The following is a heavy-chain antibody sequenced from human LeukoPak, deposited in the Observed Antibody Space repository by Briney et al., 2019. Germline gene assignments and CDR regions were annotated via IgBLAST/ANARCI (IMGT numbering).Heavy chain of an antibody. CDR3: ARHPYRYYYDSSGIDAFDI. V-gene: IGHV4-38-2*02. Sequence: PSETLSLTCTVSGYSISSGFYWGWIRQPPGKGLEWIGSMYHSGTTYYNASLKSRVTISVDTSKNQFSLKLSSVTAADTAVYYCARHPYRYYYDSSGIDAFDIWGQGTMVTVSS. CDR2: MYHSGTT. J-gene: IGHJ3*02. CDR1: GYSISSGFY. D-gene: IGHD3-22*01.